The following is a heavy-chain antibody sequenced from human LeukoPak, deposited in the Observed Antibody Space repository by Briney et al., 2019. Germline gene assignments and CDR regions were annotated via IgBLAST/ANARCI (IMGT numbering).Heavy chain of an antibody. CDR1: GFTFSSHA. J-gene: IGHJ3*02. V-gene: IGHV3-23*01. CDR2: FIGIGGST. CDR3: AKDQDITMIPVGAFDI. D-gene: IGHD3-22*01. Sequence: GSLRLSCAASGFTFSSHALGWVRQAPGKGRGWVSAFIGIGGSTNYADSVKGRFTISRDNSKNTLYLQMNSLRAEDTAVYYCAKDQDITMIPVGAFDIWGQGTMVTVSS.